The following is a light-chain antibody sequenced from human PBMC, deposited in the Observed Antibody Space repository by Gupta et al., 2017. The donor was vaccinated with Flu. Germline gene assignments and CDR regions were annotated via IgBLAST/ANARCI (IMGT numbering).Light chain of an antibody. Sequence: SYELTQPPSVSVSPGQTARITCSGDALAKQYAFWYQQKPGQAPVLVILKDTERPSGIPERFSGSSSGTTGTLTISGVQAEDEADYYCQSVDSTGTYVVFGGGTKVTVL. CDR3: QSVDSTGTYVV. CDR1: ALAKQY. V-gene: IGLV3-25*02. J-gene: IGLJ3*02. CDR2: KDT.